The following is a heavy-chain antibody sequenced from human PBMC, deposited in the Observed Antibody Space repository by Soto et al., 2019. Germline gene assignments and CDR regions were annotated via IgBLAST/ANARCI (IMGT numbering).Heavy chain of an antibody. CDR2: IYYSGST. CDR1: GGSINDFY. D-gene: IGHD6-6*01. V-gene: IGHV4-59*12. J-gene: IGHJ4*02. Sequence: PSETLSLTCTVSGGSINDFYWSWIRQPPGKGLEWIGYIYYSGSTDCNPSLKSRVTISVDPSKTQFSLNLRSVNTADTAVYYCARLGGVAARTFDHWGQGTLVTVSS. CDR3: ARLGGVAARTFDH.